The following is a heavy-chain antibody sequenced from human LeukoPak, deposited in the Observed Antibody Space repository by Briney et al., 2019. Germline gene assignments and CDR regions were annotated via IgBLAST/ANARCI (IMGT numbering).Heavy chain of an antibody. J-gene: IGHJ6*04. CDR1: GFSFSTSW. V-gene: IGHV3-74*01. CDR3: AELGITMIGGV. Sequence: GGSLRLSCAASGFSFSTSWMYWLRQAPGKGLEWVSRMNGDGSDPSYADSVKGRFTISRDNAKNSLYLQMNSLRAEDTAVYYCAELGITMIGGVWGKGTTVTISS. CDR2: MNGDGSDP. D-gene: IGHD3-10*02.